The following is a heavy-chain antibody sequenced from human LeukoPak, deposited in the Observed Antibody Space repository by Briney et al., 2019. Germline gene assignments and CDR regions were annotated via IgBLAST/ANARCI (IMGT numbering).Heavy chain of an antibody. CDR1: GYTFTTLD. V-gene: IGHV1-8*03. J-gene: IGHJ6*02. CDR2: INTNSGNT. CDR3: ARENWDFDWLNYYYGMDV. Sequence: ASVKVSCKASGYTFTTLDINWVRQATGQGLEWMGWINTNSGNTGNAQKFQGRVTITRNTSISTAYMELSSLRAEDTAVYYCARENWDFDWLNYYYGMDVWGQGTTVTVSS. D-gene: IGHD3-9*01.